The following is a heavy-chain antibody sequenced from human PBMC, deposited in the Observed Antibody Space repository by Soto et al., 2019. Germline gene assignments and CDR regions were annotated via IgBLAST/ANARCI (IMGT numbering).Heavy chain of an antibody. D-gene: IGHD2-2*01. CDR2: VSKSDYT. V-gene: IGHV3-21*01. Sequence: PGGSLRLSCAVSGFTFNNYGINRVRQAPGKGLEWVSSVSKSDYTYYSDSVKGRFTISRDNAKNSVSLQMNTLRAEDTAVYYCAREDSIIIPAVSDFWGQGTLVTVSS. CDR1: GFTFNNYG. CDR3: AREDSIIIPAVSDF. J-gene: IGHJ4*02.